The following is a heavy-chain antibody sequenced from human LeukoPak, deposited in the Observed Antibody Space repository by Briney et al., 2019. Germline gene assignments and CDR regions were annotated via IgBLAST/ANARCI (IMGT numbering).Heavy chain of an antibody. J-gene: IGHJ4*02. Sequence: GRSLRLSCAASGFTFSLYGMHWVRQAPGKGLEWVARLHPDGSERNYVGSVEGRFTVSGDNAKSSLYLQMNSLRVEDTAVYYCARGGYSFDYLGQGTLVTVSS. V-gene: IGHV3-7*01. CDR2: LHPDGSER. D-gene: IGHD5-12*01. CDR1: GFTFSLYG. CDR3: ARGGYSFDY.